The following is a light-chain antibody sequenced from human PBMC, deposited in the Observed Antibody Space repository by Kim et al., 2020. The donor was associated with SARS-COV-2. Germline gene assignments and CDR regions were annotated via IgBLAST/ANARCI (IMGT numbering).Light chain of an antibody. V-gene: IGKV3-11*01. Sequence: LSPGERPTLSCKASQSVSSYLAWYQQKPGQAPRLLIYDAPNRATGIPARFSGSGSGTDFTLTISSLEPEDFAVYYCQQRSNWAGLTFGGGTKVEI. CDR2: DAP. CDR1: QSVSSY. J-gene: IGKJ4*01. CDR3: QQRSNWAGLT.